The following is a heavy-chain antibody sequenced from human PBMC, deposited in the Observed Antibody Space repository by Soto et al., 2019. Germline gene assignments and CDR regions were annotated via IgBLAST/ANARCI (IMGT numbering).Heavy chain of an antibody. D-gene: IGHD4-17*01. CDR1: GFPFSSSV. J-gene: IGHJ2*01. V-gene: IGHV1-58*01. Sequence: QMQLVQSGPEVKKPGTSVKVSCKASGFPFSSSVVQWGRQGRGQRLEWIGWIVGGSGHTKYAQKFQESVSITRDMSTSTAYMELTRLRSEDTAMYYCATPDYGDYWYFDLWGRGTLVTVSS. CDR2: IVGGSGHT. CDR3: ATPDYGDYWYFDL.